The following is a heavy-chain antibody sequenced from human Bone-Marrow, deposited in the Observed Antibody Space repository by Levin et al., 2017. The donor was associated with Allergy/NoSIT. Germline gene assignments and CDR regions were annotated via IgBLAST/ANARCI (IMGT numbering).Heavy chain of an antibody. Sequence: KASETLSLTCTVSGGSVSSVSDYWSWIRQPPGKGLEWIGSVSYIGSTYFNPSLKSRVTIPIDTSKNQFSLKLRSVTAADTAVYYCARGNFRNYDVWSGYYTGNWFDPWGQGILVTVSS. D-gene: IGHD3-3*01. CDR1: GGSVSSVSDY. CDR2: VSYIGST. CDR3: ARGNFRNYDVWSGYYTGNWFDP. J-gene: IGHJ5*02. V-gene: IGHV4-61*01.